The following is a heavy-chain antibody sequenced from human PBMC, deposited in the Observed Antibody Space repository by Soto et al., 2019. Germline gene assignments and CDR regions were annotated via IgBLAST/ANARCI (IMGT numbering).Heavy chain of an antibody. Sequence: VQLRESGPGQVKTSGTLSLTCDVSGGSMKTTNWWSWVRQPPAKGLAWIGEVFHSGITRYNPSLKSRATVSVDTSKKQFFLNLASVTAADTAVYYCTKDEAGSPFRYWGQGALVTVSS. J-gene: IGHJ4*02. D-gene: IGHD3-10*01. CDR2: VFHSGIT. CDR3: TKDEAGSPFRY. V-gene: IGHV4-4*02. CDR1: GGSMKTTNW.